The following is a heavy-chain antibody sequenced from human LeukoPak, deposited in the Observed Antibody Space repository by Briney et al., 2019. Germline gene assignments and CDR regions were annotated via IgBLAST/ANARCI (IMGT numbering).Heavy chain of an antibody. D-gene: IGHD6-19*01. CDR3: ARGSSGWLGGYYYYMDV. CDR2: ISAYNGNT. V-gene: IGHV1-18*01. CDR1: GYTFTSYG. J-gene: IGHJ6*03. Sequence: ASVKVSCKASGYTFTSYGISWVRQAPGQGLEWMGWISAYNGNTNYAQKLQGRVTMTTDTSTSTAYMELRSLRSDDTAVYYCARGSSGWLGGYYYYMDVWGEGTTVTVSS.